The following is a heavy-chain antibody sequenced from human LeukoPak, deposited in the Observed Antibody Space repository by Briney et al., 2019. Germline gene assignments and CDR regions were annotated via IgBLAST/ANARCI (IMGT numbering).Heavy chain of an antibody. J-gene: IGHJ4*02. CDR1: GFTVSSNY. V-gene: IGHV3-66*01. Sequence: GGSLRLPCAASGFTVSSNYMSWVRQAPGEGLEWVSVIYSGGSTYYADSVKGRFTISRDNSKNTLYLQMNSLRAEDTAVYYCASGGSSWMGHFDYWGQGTLVTVSS. CDR2: IYSGGST. D-gene: IGHD6-13*01. CDR3: ASGGSSWMGHFDY.